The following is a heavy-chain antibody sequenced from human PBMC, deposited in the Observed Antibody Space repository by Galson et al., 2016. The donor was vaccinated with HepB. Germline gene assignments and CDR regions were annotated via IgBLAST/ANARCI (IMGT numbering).Heavy chain of an antibody. CDR1: GGTFSTYS. CDR3: ARAVYSNRHPSSFEYYYYALDV. Sequence: SVKVSCKASGGTFSTYSISWVRQAPGQGPEWMGGIIPIFETANYAQKFQGRVTITADESTSTAYMELSSLRSEDTAEHYCARAVYSNRHPSSFEYYYYALDVWGQGTTVTVSS. V-gene: IGHV1-69*13. J-gene: IGHJ6*02. CDR2: IIPIFETA. D-gene: IGHD4-11*01.